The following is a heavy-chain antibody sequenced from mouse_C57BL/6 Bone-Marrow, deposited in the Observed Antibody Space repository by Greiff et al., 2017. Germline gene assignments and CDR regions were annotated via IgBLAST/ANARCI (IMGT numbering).Heavy chain of an antibody. J-gene: IGHJ1*03. Sequence: QVQLKQPGAELVRPGTSVKLSCKASGYTFTSYWMHWVKQRPGQGLEWIGVIDPSDSYTNYNQKFKGKATLTVDTSSSTAYMQLSSLTSEDSAVYYCAGYGSSHWYFDVWGTGTTVTVSS. V-gene: IGHV1-59*01. CDR1: GYTFTSYW. D-gene: IGHD1-1*01. CDR3: AGYGSSHWYFDV. CDR2: IDPSDSYT.